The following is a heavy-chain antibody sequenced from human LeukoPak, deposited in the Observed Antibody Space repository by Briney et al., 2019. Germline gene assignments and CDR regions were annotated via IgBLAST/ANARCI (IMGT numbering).Heavy chain of an antibody. CDR1: GGSFSGYY. J-gene: IGHJ5*02. CDR2: INHSGST. CDR3: AREACSSTSCRNWFDP. V-gene: IGHV4-34*01. Sequence: PSETLSLTCAVYGGSFSGYYWSWTRQPPGKGLEWIGEINHSGSTNYNPSLKSRVTISVDTSKNQFSLKLSSVTAADTAVYYCAREACSSTSCRNWFDPWGQGTLVTVSS. D-gene: IGHD2-2*01.